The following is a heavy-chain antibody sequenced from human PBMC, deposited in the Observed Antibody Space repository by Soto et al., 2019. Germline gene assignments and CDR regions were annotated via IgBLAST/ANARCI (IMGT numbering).Heavy chain of an antibody. J-gene: IGHJ5*02. CDR1: GFTFSSYE. Sequence: GGSLRLSCAASGFTFSSYEMHWVRQATGKGLECVSAIGTAGNTYYPGSVKGRFTISRENAKNSLYLQMNSLRAGDTAVYYCARAVGYCSSTSCYPGRSGFDPWGEGTLVTVSS. CDR2: IGTAGNT. V-gene: IGHV3-13*01. CDR3: ARAVGYCSSTSCYPGRSGFDP. D-gene: IGHD2-2*01.